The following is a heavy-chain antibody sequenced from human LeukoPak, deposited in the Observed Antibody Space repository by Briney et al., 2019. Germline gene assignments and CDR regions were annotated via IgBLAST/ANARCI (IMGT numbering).Heavy chain of an antibody. CDR2: IYTSGST. Sequence: SETLSLTCTVSGGSISGGSYYWSWIRQPAGKGLEWIGRIYTSGSTNYNPSLKSRVTISVDTSKNQFSLKLSSVTAADTAVYYCARARVQLWSSDAFDIWRQGTMVTVSS. V-gene: IGHV4-61*02. J-gene: IGHJ3*02. D-gene: IGHD5-18*01. CDR1: GGSISGGSYY. CDR3: ARARVQLWSSDAFDI.